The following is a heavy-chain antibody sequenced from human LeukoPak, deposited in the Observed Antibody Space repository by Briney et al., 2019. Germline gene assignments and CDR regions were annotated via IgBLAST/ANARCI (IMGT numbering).Heavy chain of an antibody. CDR3: ARDSYSSALEY. D-gene: IGHD6-19*01. Sequence: KPGESLRLSCSASEFTLRDVWMNWVRQAPGKGLEWVSSISSSSSYIYYADSVKGRLTISRDNAKNSLYLQMNSLRAEDTAVYYCARDSYSSALEYWGQGTLVTVSS. J-gene: IGHJ4*02. V-gene: IGHV3-21*01. CDR1: EFTLRDVW. CDR2: ISSSSSYI.